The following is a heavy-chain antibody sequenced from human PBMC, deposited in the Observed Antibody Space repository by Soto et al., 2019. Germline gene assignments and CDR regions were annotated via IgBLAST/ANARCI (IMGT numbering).Heavy chain of an antibody. V-gene: IGHV3-33*01. CDR1: GFTFSSYG. Sequence: GESLKISCAASGFTFSSYGMHWVRQAPGKGLEWVAVIWYDGSNKYYADSVKGRFTISRDNSKNTLYLQMNSLRAEDTAVYYCAREGERGVPYYYYGMDVWGQGTTVTVSS. CDR3: AREGERGVPYYYYGMDV. D-gene: IGHD3-16*01. CDR2: IWYDGSNK. J-gene: IGHJ6*02.